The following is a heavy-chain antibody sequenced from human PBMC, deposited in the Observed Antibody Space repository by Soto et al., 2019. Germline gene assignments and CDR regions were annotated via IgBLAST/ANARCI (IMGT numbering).Heavy chain of an antibody. D-gene: IGHD2-21*02. CDR2: ISYDGSNK. Sequence: ESGGGVVQPGRSLRLSCAASGFTFSSYGMHWVRQAPGKGLEWVAVISYDGSNKYYADSVKGRFTISRDNSKNTLYLQMNSLRAEDTAVYYCANSWGDYYFDYWGQGTLVTVSS. J-gene: IGHJ4*02. V-gene: IGHV3-30*18. CDR1: GFTFSSYG. CDR3: ANSWGDYYFDY.